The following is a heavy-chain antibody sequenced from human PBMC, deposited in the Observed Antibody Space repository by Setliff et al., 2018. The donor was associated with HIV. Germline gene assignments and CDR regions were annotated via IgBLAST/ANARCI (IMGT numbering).Heavy chain of an antibody. CDR1: GGSFSGYY. CDR2: INYSGST. Sequence: PSETLSLTCAVYGGSFSGYYWSWIRQSPGKGLEWIGEINYSGSTNYNPSLKSRVTISVDTSKNQFSLKLTSVTAADTAVYYCATLDPSGGNFLAYWGQGTLVTVSS. V-gene: IGHV4-34*01. D-gene: IGHD2-21*02. CDR3: ATLDPSGGNFLAY. J-gene: IGHJ4*02.